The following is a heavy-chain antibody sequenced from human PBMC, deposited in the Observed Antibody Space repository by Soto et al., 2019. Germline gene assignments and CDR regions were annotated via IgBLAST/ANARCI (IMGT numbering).Heavy chain of an antibody. CDR3: ARVLGYNSSWWRHTAFDI. D-gene: IGHD6-13*01. V-gene: IGHV1-18*01. CDR2: ISAHTGNT. Sequence: ASVKVSCKTSGYTFTNYGISWVRQAPGQGLEWMGWISAHTGNTNYAQKFQGRVTMTTDTSTSTAYMELRSLRSDGTAVYYCARVLGYNSSWWRHTAFDIWGKGTMVTVSS. CDR1: GYTFTNYG. J-gene: IGHJ3*02.